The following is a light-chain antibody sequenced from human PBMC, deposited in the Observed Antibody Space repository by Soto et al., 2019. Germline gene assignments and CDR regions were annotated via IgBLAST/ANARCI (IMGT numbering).Light chain of an antibody. CDR1: QSISSY. CDR3: QQYYTYSWT. CDR2: AAS. Sequence: DIQMTQSPSSLSASVGDRVTITCRASQSISSYLNWYQQKPGKAPKLLIYAASSLQSGVPSRFSGSGSGTDFTLTISSLQPDDFATYYCQQYYTYSWTFGQGTKVDIK. J-gene: IGKJ1*01. V-gene: IGKV1-39*01.